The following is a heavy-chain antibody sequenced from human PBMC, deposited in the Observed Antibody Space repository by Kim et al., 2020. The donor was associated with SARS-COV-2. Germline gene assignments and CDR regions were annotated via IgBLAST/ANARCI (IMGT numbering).Heavy chain of an antibody. J-gene: IGHJ4*02. Sequence: GGSLRLSCAASGFTFSNAWMSWVRQAPGKGLEWVARIKSKADAEAIDYAAPVKGRFTISRDDSKSALYLQMNSLRTDDTAVYYCTTVVRWFGDLASSAYWGQGTLVTVSS. CDR3: TTVVRWFGDLASSAY. CDR2: IKSKADAEAI. D-gene: IGHD3-10*01. CDR1: GFTFSNAW. V-gene: IGHV3-15*01.